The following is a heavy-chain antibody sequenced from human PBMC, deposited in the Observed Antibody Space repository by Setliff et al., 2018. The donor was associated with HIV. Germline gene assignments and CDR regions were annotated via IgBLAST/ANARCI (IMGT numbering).Heavy chain of an antibody. J-gene: IGHJ4*02. D-gene: IGHD6-13*01. CDR3: SRFSLEPAAGGDFDY. V-gene: IGHV4-39*01. CDR2: IYYSGST. Sequence: PSETLSLTCTVSGGSISSSSYYWGWIRQPPGKGLEWIGSIYYSGSTYYNPSLKSRVTISVDTSKNQLSLKLSSVTAADTAVYYCSRFSLEPAAGGDFDYWGQGTLVTVSS. CDR1: GGSISSSSYY.